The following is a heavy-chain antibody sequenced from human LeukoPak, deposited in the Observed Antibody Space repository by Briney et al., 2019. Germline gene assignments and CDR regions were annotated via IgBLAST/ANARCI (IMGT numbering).Heavy chain of an antibody. V-gene: IGHV4-38-2*02. CDR2: IYHSGST. D-gene: IGHD3-10*01. CDR3: ARDRSITMVRGPNYYYSSMDV. J-gene: IGHJ6*03. Sequence: SETLSLTCTASGYSISSGYYWGWIRQPPGKGLEWIGSIYHSGSTYYNPSLKSRFTISVDTSKNQFSLKLSSVTAADTAVYYCARDRSITMVRGPNYYYSSMDVWGKGTTVTISS. CDR1: GYSISSGYY.